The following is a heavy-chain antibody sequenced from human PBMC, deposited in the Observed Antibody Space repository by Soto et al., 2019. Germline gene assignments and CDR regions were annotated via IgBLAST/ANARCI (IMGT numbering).Heavy chain of an antibody. CDR2: IYPGDSDT. J-gene: IGHJ4*02. CDR1: GYSFTSYW. V-gene: IGHV5-51*01. D-gene: IGHD3-22*01. Sequence: PGESLKISCKGSGYSFTSYWIGWVRQMPGKGLEWMGIIYPGDSDTRYSPSFQGQVTISADKSISTAYLQWSSLKASDTAMYYCASYYDSSGYYVDYWGQGTLVTVSS. CDR3: ASYYDSSGYYVDY.